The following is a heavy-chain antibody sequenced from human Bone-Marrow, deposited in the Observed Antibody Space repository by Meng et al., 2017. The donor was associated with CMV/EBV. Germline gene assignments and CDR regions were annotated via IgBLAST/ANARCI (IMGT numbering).Heavy chain of an antibody. CDR1: GFTFSSYS. Sequence: GESLKISCAASGFTFSSYSMNWVRQAPGKGLEWVSSISSSSSYIYYADSVKGRFTISRDNAKNSLYLQMNSLRAEDTAVYYCARDFSYGMDVWGQGTTVTVYS. CDR3: ARDFSYGMDV. CDR2: ISSSSSYI. D-gene: IGHD3-3*01. J-gene: IGHJ6*01. V-gene: IGHV3-21*01.